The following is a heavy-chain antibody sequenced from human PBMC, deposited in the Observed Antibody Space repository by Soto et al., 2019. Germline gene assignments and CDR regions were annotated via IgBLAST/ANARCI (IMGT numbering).Heavy chain of an antibody. CDR3: ANLAAAGIQKSIYYFDY. V-gene: IGHV1-24*01. Sequence: ASVKVSCKVSGYTLTELSMHWVRQAPGKGLEWMGGFDPEDGETIYAQKFQGRVTMTEDTSTDTAYMELSSLRSEDTAVYYCANLAAAGIQKSIYYFDYWGQGTLVTVSS. CDR2: FDPEDGET. D-gene: IGHD6-13*01. CDR1: GYTLTELS. J-gene: IGHJ4*02.